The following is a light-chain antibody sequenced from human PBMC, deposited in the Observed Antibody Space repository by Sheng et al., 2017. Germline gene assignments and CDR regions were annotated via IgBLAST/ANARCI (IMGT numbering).Light chain of an antibody. CDR1: QSVSSSY. Sequence: EIVLTQSPGTLSLSPGERATLSCRASQSVSSSYLAWYQQKPGQAPRLLIYGASSRATGIPDRFVGSGSGTDFTLTISSLEPEDSAVYYCQQCSIWPLTFGGGTKVEIK. CDR3: QQCSIWPLT. J-gene: IGKJ4*01. CDR2: GAS. V-gene: IGKV3D-20*02.